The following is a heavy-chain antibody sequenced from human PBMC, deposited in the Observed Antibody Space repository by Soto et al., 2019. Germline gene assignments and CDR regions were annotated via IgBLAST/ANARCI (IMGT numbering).Heavy chain of an antibody. V-gene: IGHV3-30-3*01. D-gene: IGHD5-12*01. CDR1: GFTFSSYA. CDR2: ISYDGSNK. Sequence: QVQLVESGEGVVQPGRSLRLSCAASGFTFSSYAMHWVRQAPGKGLEWVAVISYDGSNKYYADSVKGRFTISRDNSKNTLYLQMNSLRAEDTAVYYCARDYYRFNSGYGFSMDVWGQGTTVTVSS. J-gene: IGHJ6*02. CDR3: ARDYYRFNSGYGFSMDV.